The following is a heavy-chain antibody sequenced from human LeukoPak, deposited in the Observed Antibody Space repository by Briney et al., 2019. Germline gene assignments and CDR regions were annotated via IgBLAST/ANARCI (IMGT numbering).Heavy chain of an antibody. Sequence: SETLSLTCAVYGGSFSGYYWSWIRQPPGKGLEWIGEINHSGSTNYNPSLKSRVTISVDTSKDQFSLKLSSVTAADTAVYYCARQRGVVVAASRLDYWGQGTLVTVSS. V-gene: IGHV4-34*01. CDR2: INHSGST. J-gene: IGHJ4*02. CDR1: GGSFSGYY. D-gene: IGHD2-15*01. CDR3: ARQRGVVVAASRLDY.